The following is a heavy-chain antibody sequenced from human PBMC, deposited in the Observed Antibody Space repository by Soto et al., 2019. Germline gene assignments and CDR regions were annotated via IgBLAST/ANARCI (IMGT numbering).Heavy chain of an antibody. J-gene: IGHJ6*02. CDR1: GFTFSSYG. CDR2: ISSDGSNK. Sequence: QLQLVESGGGVVQPGRSLRLSCAASGFTFSSYGMHWVRQAPGKGLEWVAVISSDGSNKYYADSVKGRFTISRDNSKNTLYLQMNSLRAEDTAVYYCAKGGDYGDYYYYGMDVWGQGTTVTVSS. D-gene: IGHD4-17*01. V-gene: IGHV3-30*18. CDR3: AKGGDYGDYYYYGMDV.